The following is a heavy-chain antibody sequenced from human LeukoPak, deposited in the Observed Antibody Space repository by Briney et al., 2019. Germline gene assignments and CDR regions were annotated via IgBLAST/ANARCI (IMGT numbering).Heavy chain of an antibody. CDR3: ARDNGTVTTGREHWFDP. V-gene: IGHV7-4-1*02. CDR1: GYIFTSYA. Sequence: ASVKVSCKASGYIFTSYAMNWVRQAPGQGLEWMGWINTNTGNPTYAQGFTGWFVFSLDTSVSTAYLQISSLKAEDTAVYYCARDNGTVTTGREHWFDPWGQGTLVTVSS. J-gene: IGHJ5*02. D-gene: IGHD4-17*01. CDR2: INTNTGNP.